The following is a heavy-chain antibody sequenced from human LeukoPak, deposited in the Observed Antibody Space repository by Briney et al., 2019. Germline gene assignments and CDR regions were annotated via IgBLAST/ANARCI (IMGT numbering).Heavy chain of an antibody. CDR2: IIPIFGTA. CDR1: GGTFSSCA. J-gene: IGHJ4*02. V-gene: IGHV1-69*13. Sequence: ASVKVSCKASGGTFSSCAISWVRQAPGQGLEWMGGIIPIFGTANYAQKFQGRVTITADESTSTAYMELSSLRSEDTAVYYCAAGYSSGWYPTPPNFDYWGQGTLVTVSS. D-gene: IGHD6-19*01. CDR3: AAGYSSGWYPTPPNFDY.